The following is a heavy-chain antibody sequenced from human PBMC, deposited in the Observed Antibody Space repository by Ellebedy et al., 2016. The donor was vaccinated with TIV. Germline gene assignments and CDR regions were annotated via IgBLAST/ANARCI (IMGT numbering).Heavy chain of an antibody. D-gene: IGHD3-9*01. V-gene: IGHV3-21*01. J-gene: IGHJ3*02. CDR3: ARDMSTDYLHFNDAFDI. CDR2: ISYSSNHI. Sequence: GESLKISCAASGFTFSSYAMNWVRQAPGKGLEWVSSISYSSNHIYYADYVKGRCTISRDNAKNLLFREMNSLRAEDTAVYYCARDMSTDYLHFNDAFDIWGQGTMVTVSS. CDR1: GFTFSSYA.